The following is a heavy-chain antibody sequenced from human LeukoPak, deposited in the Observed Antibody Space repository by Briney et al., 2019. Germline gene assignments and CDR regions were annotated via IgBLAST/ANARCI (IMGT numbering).Heavy chain of an antibody. Sequence: PGGSLRLSCAASGFTFSSHNMNWVRQAPGKGLEWVSYISSSSSTIYYADSVKGRFTVSRDNAKNSLYLQMNSLRAEDTAVYYCATENPFGDGYFQHWGQGTLVTVSS. CDR1: GFTFSSHN. J-gene: IGHJ1*01. D-gene: IGHD3-10*01. CDR2: ISSSSSTI. CDR3: ATENPFGDGYFQH. V-gene: IGHV3-48*04.